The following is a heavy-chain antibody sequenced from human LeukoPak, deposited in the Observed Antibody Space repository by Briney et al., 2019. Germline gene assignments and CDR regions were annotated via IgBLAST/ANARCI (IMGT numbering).Heavy chain of an antibody. CDR1: GGSISSYY. CDR3: ARGDDYKSTLFDY. V-gene: IGHV4-59*01. Sequence: SETLSLTCNVSGGSISSYYWNWIRQPPGKGLEWIGYISYSGTTNYNPSLKSRVTISVDTSKKQFSLKLTSATAADTAVYYCARGDDYKSTLFDYWGQGTLVTVSS. J-gene: IGHJ4*02. CDR2: ISYSGTT. D-gene: IGHD5-12*01.